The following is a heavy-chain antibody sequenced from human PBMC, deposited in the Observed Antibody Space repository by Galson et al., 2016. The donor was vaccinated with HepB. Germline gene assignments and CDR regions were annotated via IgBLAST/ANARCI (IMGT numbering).Heavy chain of an antibody. CDR2: IHYSGST. CDR3: TRGRGSSSDPFDY. Sequence: TLSLTCTVSGGSINSGGYFWSWIRQHPGKGLEWIGYIHYSGSTYYNPSLKSRVSISGDTSKNQFSLRLSSVTAADTAVYYCTRGRGSSSDPFDYWGQGTLVTVSS. CDR1: GGSINSGGYF. D-gene: IGHD6-6*01. V-gene: IGHV4-31*03. J-gene: IGHJ4*02.